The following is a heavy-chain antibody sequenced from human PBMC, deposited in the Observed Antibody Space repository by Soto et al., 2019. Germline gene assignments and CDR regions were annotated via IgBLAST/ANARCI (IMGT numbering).Heavy chain of an antibody. V-gene: IGHV1-3*01. CDR3: ARNFEEYSSFFSDYYGMDV. J-gene: IGHJ6*02. CDR2: INAGNGNT. CDR1: GYTFTSYA. D-gene: IGHD6-6*01. Sequence: ASVKVSCKASGYTFTSYAMHWVRQAPGQRLEWMGWINAGNGNTKYSQKFQGRVTITRDTSASTAYMELSSLRSEDTAVYYCARNFEEYSSFFSDYYGMDVWGQGTTVTVSS.